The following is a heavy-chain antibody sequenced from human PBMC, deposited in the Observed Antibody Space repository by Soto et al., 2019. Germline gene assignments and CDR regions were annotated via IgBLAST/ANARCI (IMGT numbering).Heavy chain of an antibody. D-gene: IGHD6-6*01. J-gene: IGHJ4*02. CDR3: AREAGYSSSSGPCFDY. CDR2: IIPIFGTA. Sequence: QVQLVQSGAEVKKPGSSVKVSCKASGGTFSSYAISWVRQAPGQGLEWMGGIIPIFGTANYAQKFQGRVTITADESTGTADMELSSLRSEDTAVYYCAREAGYSSSSGPCFDYWGQGTLVTVSS. CDR1: GGTFSSYA. V-gene: IGHV1-69*01.